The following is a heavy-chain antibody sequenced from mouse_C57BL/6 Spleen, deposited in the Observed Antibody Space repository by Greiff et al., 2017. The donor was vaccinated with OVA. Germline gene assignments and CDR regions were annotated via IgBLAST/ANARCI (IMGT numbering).Heavy chain of an antibody. CDR1: GYAFSSSW. Sequence: VKLMESGPELVKPGASVKISCKASGYAFSSSWMNWVKQRPGKGLEWIGRIYPGDGDTNYNGKFKGKATLTADKSSSTAYMQLSSLTSEDSAVYVCARTYYGSSYAMDYWGQGTSVTVSS. J-gene: IGHJ4*01. CDR3: ARTYYGSSYAMDY. V-gene: IGHV1-82*01. D-gene: IGHD1-1*01. CDR2: IYPGDGDT.